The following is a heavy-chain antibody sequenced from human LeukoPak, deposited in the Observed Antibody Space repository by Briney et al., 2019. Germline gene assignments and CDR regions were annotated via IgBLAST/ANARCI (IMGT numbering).Heavy chain of an antibody. CDR2: IRSKANSYAT. V-gene: IGHV3-73*01. CDR3: ASPTRSGSYEPNAFDI. D-gene: IGHD1-26*01. Sequence: GGSLKLSCAASGFTFSGSAMHWVRQASGKGLEWVGRIRSKANSYATAYAASVKGRFTISRDDSKNTTYLQMNSLKTEDTAVYYCASPTRSGSYEPNAFDIWGQGTMVTVSS. J-gene: IGHJ3*02. CDR1: GFTFSGSA.